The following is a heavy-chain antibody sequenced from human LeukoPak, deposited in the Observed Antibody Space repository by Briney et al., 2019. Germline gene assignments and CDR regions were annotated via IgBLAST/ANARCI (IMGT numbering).Heavy chain of an antibody. CDR3: AGRPVSGYYYYMDV. J-gene: IGHJ6*03. D-gene: IGHD1-14*01. V-gene: IGHV3-23*01. CDR1: GFTFSSYA. Sequence: GGSLRLSCAASGFTFSSYAMSWVRQAPGKGLEWVSAISGSGGSTYYADSVKGRFTISRDNSKNTLYLQMNSLRAEDTAVYYCAGRPVSGYYYYMDVWGKGTTVTVSS. CDR2: ISGSGGST.